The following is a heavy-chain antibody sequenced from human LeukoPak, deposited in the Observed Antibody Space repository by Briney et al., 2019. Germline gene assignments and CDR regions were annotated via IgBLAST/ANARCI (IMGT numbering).Heavy chain of an antibody. V-gene: IGHV3-48*01. J-gene: IGHJ3*02. CDR1: GFTFSNAW. CDR3: AKDREYSYVYDAFDI. Sequence: GGSLRLSCAASGFTFSNAWMNWVRQAPGKGLEWVSYISTTGSTIYYADSVKGRFTISRDNAKNSLYLQMNTLRAEDTAVYYCAKDREYSYVYDAFDIWGQGTLVTVSS. CDR2: ISTTGSTI. D-gene: IGHD3-16*01.